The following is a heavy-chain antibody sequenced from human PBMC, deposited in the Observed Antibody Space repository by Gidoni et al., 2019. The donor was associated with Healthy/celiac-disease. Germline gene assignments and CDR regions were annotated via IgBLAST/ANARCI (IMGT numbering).Heavy chain of an antibody. J-gene: IGHJ2*01. V-gene: IGHV4-38-2*02. CDR1: GYSISSGYY. CDR3: ARDGVVVPAARYFDL. D-gene: IGHD2-2*01. CDR2: IYHSGST. Sequence: QVQLQESGPGLVKPSETLSLTCTVSGYSISSGYYWGWIRQPPGKGLEWIGSIYHSGSTYYNPSLKSRVTISVDTSKNQFSLKLSSVTAADTAVYYCARDGVVVPAARYFDLWGRGTLVTVSS.